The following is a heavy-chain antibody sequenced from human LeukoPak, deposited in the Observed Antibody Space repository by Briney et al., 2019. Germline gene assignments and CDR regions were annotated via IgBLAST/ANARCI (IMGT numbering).Heavy chain of an antibody. J-gene: IGHJ6*03. CDR3: ARAGGDYGTGGGSYYYYYMDV. CDR2: IYTSGST. D-gene: IGHD4-17*01. V-gene: IGHV4-61*02. CDR1: GGSISSGSYY. Sequence: SETLSLTCTVSGGSISSGSYYWSWIRQPAGKGLEWIGRIYTSGSTNYNPSLKSRVTMSVDTSKNQFSLKLSSVTAADTAVYYCARAGGDYGTGGGSYYYYYMDVWGKGTTVTISS.